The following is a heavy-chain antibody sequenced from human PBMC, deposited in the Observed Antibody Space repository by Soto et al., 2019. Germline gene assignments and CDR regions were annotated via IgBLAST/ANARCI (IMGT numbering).Heavy chain of an antibody. V-gene: IGHV3-30-3*01. Sequence: QVQLVESGGGVVQPGRSLRLSCAASGFTFSSYAMHWVRQAPGKGLEWVAVISYDGSNKYYADSVKGRFTISRDNSKNTLYLQMNSLRAEDTAVYYCARSCGGDCYYIPTYYYYGMDVWGQGTTVTVSS. CDR1: GFTFSSYA. CDR3: ARSCGGDCYYIPTYYYYGMDV. D-gene: IGHD2-21*02. CDR2: ISYDGSNK. J-gene: IGHJ6*02.